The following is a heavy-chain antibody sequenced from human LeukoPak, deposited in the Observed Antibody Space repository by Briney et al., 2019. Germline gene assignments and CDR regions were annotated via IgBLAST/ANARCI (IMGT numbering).Heavy chain of an antibody. J-gene: IGHJ4*02. V-gene: IGHV3-23*01. CDR2: LGRGGKIR. D-gene: IGHD2-8*01. Sequence: VGSPRLSCTGSGFPFNMFAMNWVRQAPGQGLEWVSGLGRGGKIRKHADSVKGRFTVSRDASKNMVFLQMNDLRPEDTAVYYCAKEQRIRHCSEGVCMEGYYFDYWGQGSLVTLPS. CDR1: GFPFNMFA. CDR3: AKEQRIRHCSEGVCMEGYYFDY.